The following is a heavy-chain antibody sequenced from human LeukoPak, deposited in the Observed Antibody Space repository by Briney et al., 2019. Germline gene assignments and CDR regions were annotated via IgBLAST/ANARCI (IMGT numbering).Heavy chain of an antibody. V-gene: IGHV3-7*01. CDR3: ARELTTGASHDY. J-gene: IGHJ4*02. Sequence: GGSLRLSCAASGFTFSSYWMSWVRQAPGKGLEWVANIKQDGSDKYYVDSVKGRFTISRDNAQNSLYLQMNSLRAEDTAVYYCARELTTGASHDYWGQGTLVTVSS. CDR1: GFTFSSYW. D-gene: IGHD4-17*01. CDR2: IKQDGSDK.